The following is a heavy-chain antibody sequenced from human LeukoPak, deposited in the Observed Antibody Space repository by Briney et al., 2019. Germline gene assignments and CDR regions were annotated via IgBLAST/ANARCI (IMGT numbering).Heavy chain of an antibody. V-gene: IGHV3-23*01. J-gene: IGHJ4*02. CDR1: GFTFSSYA. Sequence: GGSLRLSCAAFGFTFSSYAMSWVRQAPGKGLEWVSAISGSGGSTYYADSVKGRFTISRDNSKNTLYLQMNSLRAEDTAVYYCAPNSNPRPFGYWGQGTLVTVSS. D-gene: IGHD4-11*01. CDR3: APNSNPRPFGY. CDR2: ISGSGGST.